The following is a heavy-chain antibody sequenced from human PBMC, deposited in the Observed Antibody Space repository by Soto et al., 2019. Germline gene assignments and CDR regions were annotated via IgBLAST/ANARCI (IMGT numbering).Heavy chain of an antibody. CDR3: AKDLFQREDLHKNYYMDV. CDR1: GFTFSSYA. CDR2: ISGSGGST. D-gene: IGHD6-25*01. J-gene: IGHJ6*03. V-gene: IGHV3-23*01. Sequence: GGSLRLSCAASGFTFSSYAMSWVRQAPGKGLEWVSAISGSGGSTYYADSVKGRFTISRDNSKNTLYLQMNSLRAEDTAVYYCAKDLFQREDLHKNYYMDVWGKGTTVTVSS.